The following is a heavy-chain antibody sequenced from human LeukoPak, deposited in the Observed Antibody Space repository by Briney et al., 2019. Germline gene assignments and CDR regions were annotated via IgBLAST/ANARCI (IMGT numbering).Heavy chain of an antibody. CDR3: ARDPGGYSSSSLPAQMLWQMLNHNWFDP. Sequence: PSETLSLTCTVSGYSISSGYYWGWIRQPPGKGLEWIGSIYHSGSTYYNPSLKSRVTISVDTSKNQFSLKLSSVTAADTAVYYCARDPGGYSSSSLPAQMLWQMLNHNWFDPWGQGTLVTVSS. D-gene: IGHD6-6*01. J-gene: IGHJ5*02. V-gene: IGHV4-38-2*02. CDR2: IYHSGST. CDR1: GYSISSGYY.